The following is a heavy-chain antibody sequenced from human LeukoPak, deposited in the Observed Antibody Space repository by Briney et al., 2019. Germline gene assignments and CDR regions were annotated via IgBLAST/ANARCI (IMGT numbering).Heavy chain of an antibody. CDR2: INPNNGNT. J-gene: IGHJ6*03. D-gene: IGHD4-17*01. CDR3: ARGPMTTVTLPHYYYMDA. CDR1: GYTFTSYG. Sequence: ASVKVSCKASGYTFTSYGISWVRQAPGQGLEWVGWINPNNGNTNYAQKLQGRVTMTTDTSTSTAYMELRSLRSDDAAVYYCARGPMTTVTLPHYYYMDAWGKGTTVTVSS. V-gene: IGHV1-18*01.